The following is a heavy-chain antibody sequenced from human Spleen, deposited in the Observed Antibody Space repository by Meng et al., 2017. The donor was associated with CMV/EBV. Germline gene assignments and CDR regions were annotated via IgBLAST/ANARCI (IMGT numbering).Heavy chain of an antibody. CDR3: ARGGLGQYQLLPCDI. Sequence: ASVKVSCKASGYAFTSNGISWVRQAPGQGLEWMGWISAYNGNTNYVQKLQGRVTVTTDTSTSTAYMELRSLRSDDTAVYYCARGGLGQYQLLPCDIWGQGTLVTVSS. CDR1: GYAFTSNG. J-gene: IGHJ4*02. V-gene: IGHV1-18*04. CDR2: ISAYNGNT. D-gene: IGHD2-2*01.